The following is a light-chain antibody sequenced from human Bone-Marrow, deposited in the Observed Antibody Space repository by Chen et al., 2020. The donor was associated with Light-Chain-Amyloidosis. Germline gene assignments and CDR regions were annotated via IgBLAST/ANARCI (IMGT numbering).Light chain of an antibody. CDR1: DLPTKY. V-gene: IGLV3-25*03. J-gene: IGLJ2*01. Sequence: SYELTQPPSVSVSPGQTARITCSGDDLPTKYAYWYQQKPGQAPVLVIHRDHKRPSGISERFSGSSSGTTDTLTISGVQAEDEADYHCQSADSSGTYEVIFGGGTKLTVL. CDR2: RDH. CDR3: QSADSSGTYEVI.